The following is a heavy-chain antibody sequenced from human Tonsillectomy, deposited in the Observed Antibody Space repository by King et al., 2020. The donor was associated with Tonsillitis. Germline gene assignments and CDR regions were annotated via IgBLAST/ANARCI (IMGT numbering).Heavy chain of an antibody. CDR3: AKALASRLVGAIYAFDI. Sequence: QVQLVESGGGVVQPGTSLRLSCAASGFTFNTYAMHCVRQAPGKGREWVAVISYDGSNEYYGDSVKGRFPISRDNSRNPLYLQMHSLKAEDTAVYYCAKALASRLVGAIYAFDIWGQGTMVTVSS. CDR2: ISYDGSNE. J-gene: IGHJ3*02. D-gene: IGHD1-26*01. V-gene: IGHV3-30*18. CDR1: GFTFNTYA.